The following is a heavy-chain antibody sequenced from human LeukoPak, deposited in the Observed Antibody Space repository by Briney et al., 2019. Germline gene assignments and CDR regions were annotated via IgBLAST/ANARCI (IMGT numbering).Heavy chain of an antibody. Sequence: SETLSLTCAVYGGSFSGYYWSWIRQPPGKGLEWIGYIYYSGSTNYNPSLKSRVTISVDTSKNQFSLKLSSVTAADTAVYYCAREFPFDAFDIWGQGTMVTVSS. V-gene: IGHV4-59*01. CDR2: IYYSGST. CDR1: GGSFSGYY. J-gene: IGHJ3*02. CDR3: AREFPFDAFDI.